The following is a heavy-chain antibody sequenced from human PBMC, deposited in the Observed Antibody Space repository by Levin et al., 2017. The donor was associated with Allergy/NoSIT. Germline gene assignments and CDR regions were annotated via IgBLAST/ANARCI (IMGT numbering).Heavy chain of an antibody. D-gene: IGHD4-23*01. J-gene: IGHJ4*02. Sequence: SQTLSLTCTVSGGSINSYYWSWIRQPPGEGFEWIGHVSYSGSTNYNPSLKSRLTISVDTSKNQFSLRLTSMTAADTAVYYCARNGGARGNSYEFDYWGQGTLVTVSS. CDR1: GGSINSYY. CDR2: VSYSGST. V-gene: IGHV4-59*01. CDR3: ARNGGARGNSYEFDY.